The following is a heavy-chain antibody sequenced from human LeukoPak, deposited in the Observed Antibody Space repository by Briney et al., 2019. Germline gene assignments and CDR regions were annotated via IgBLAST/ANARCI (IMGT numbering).Heavy chain of an antibody. CDR2: IYIDGTT. CDR1: GFNVSSHY. CDR3: ARGPRYSFY. V-gene: IGHV3-53*01. J-gene: IGHJ4*02. Sequence: GSLRTFFADSGFNVSSHYHTLGPQAPGKGLEWISVIYIDGTTYYADSVKGRFTISRDQANNTLYLQMNTLRDEDTAVHYCARGPRYSFYWGQGTLVSVSS. D-gene: IGHD6-13*01.